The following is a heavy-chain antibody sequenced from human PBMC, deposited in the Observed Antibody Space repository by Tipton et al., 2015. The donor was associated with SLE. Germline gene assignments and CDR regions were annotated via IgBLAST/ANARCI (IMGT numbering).Heavy chain of an antibody. D-gene: IGHD3-10*01. V-gene: IGHV4-39*07. Sequence: TLSLTCTVSGDSVSSVTTNNYYWGWIRQPPGKGLEWIGSIYYSGSTYYNPSLKSRVTISVDTSKNQFSLKLSSVTAADTAVYYCARGVLWFGFSRRAFDIWGQGTMVTVSS. CDR2: IYYSGST. J-gene: IGHJ3*02. CDR1: GDSVSSVTTNNYY. CDR3: ARGVLWFGFSRRAFDI.